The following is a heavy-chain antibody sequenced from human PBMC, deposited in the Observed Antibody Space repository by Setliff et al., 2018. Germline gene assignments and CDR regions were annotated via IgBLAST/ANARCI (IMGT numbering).Heavy chain of an antibody. J-gene: IGHJ6*02. Sequence: SETLSLTCAVYGGSFSGYYWSWIRQPPGKGLEWIGEINHSGSTNYNPSLKSRVTISVDTSKNQFSLKLSSVTAADTAVYYCARDLFRTTIDDYGDYAFYGMDVWGQGTTVTVSS. CDR3: ARDLFRTTIDDYGDYAFYGMDV. CDR1: GGSFSGYY. D-gene: IGHD4-17*01. CDR2: INHSGST. V-gene: IGHV4-34*01.